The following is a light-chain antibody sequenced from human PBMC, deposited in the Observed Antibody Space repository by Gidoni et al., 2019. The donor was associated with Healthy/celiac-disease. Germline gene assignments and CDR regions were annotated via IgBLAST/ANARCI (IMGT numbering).Light chain of an antibody. Sequence: DIVMTQSPRCLPVTPGEPASISCRSSQSLLHSNGYNYLDWYLQKPGQSPQLLIYLGSNRASGVPDRFSGSGSGTDLTLKMSRVEAEDVGVYYCMQALQTRLTFGGGTKVEIK. V-gene: IGKV2-28*01. CDR3: MQALQTRLT. CDR2: LGS. CDR1: QSLLHSNGYNY. J-gene: IGKJ4*01.